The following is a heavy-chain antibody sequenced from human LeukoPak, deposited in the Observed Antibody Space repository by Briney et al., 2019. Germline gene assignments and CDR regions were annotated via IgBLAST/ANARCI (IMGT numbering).Heavy chain of an antibody. D-gene: IGHD6-19*01. CDR3: ANSVAVAGDVFDY. Sequence: GGSLRLSCAASGFTFSSYSMNWVRQAPGKGLEWVSSISSSSSYIYYAASVKGRFTISRDNAKNSLYLQMNSLRAEDTAVYYCANSVAVAGDVFDYWGQGTLVTVSS. CDR1: GFTFSSYS. J-gene: IGHJ4*02. CDR2: ISSSSSYI. V-gene: IGHV3-21*01.